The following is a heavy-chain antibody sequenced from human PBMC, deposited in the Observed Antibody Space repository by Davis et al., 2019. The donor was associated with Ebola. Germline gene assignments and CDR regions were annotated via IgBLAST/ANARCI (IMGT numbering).Heavy chain of an antibody. V-gene: IGHV3-23*01. Sequence: GESLKISCAASGFTFSSYAMSWVRQAPGKGLEWVSAISGSGGSTYYADSVKGRFTISRDNSKNTLYLQMNSLRAEDTAVYYCAKGVEGSSWELGNWFDPWGQRTLVTVSS. CDR1: GFTFSSYA. J-gene: IGHJ5*02. CDR3: AKGVEGSSWELGNWFDP. CDR2: ISGSGGST. D-gene: IGHD6-6*01.